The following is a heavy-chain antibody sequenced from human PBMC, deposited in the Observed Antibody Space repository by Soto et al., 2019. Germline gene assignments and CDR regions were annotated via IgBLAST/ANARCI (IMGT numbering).Heavy chain of an antibody. CDR3: ARQETGMWESNRFDS. J-gene: IGHJ4*02. D-gene: IGHD1-26*01. CDR1: GYTFIMNG. CDR2: IRVYDGKS. Sequence: QVQLVQSGGEVKKPGASVKVSCKTSGYTFIMNGISWWRQAPGQGLEWLGWIRVYDGKSKFIQRVQDRISMSTDTSTNTAYMELKSLRSDDTAMYFCARQETGMWESNRFDSWGQGTLIIVSS. V-gene: IGHV1-18*01.